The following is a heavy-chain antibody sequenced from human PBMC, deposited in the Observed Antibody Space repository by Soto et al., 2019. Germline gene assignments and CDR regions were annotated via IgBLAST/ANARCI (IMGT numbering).Heavy chain of an antibody. CDR2: SFYSGST. D-gene: IGHD2-2*01. J-gene: IGHJ4*02. CDR3: ARGGDVVVPTALDY. V-gene: IGHV4-59*12. Sequence: SETLSLTCTVSNGSISTYYWGWIRQPPGKGLEWIGYSFYSGSTNYNPSLESRVTISVDTSKNQFSLKLNSVTAADTAVYYCARGGDVVVPTALDYWGQGTLVTVSS. CDR1: NGSISTYY.